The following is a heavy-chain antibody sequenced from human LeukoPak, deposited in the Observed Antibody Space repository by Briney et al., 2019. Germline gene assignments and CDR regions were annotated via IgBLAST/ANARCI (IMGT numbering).Heavy chain of an antibody. D-gene: IGHD2-2*02. CDR2: IGTAGDT. CDR3: ARASALYGAEGTYYYYGMDV. Sequence: GGSLRLSCAASGFTFSSYDMHWVRQATGKGLEWVSAIGTAGDTYYPGSVKGRFTISRENAKSSLYLQMNSLRAGDTAVYYCARASALYGAEGTYYYYGMDVWGQGTTVTVSS. CDR1: GFTFSSYD. V-gene: IGHV3-13*01. J-gene: IGHJ6*02.